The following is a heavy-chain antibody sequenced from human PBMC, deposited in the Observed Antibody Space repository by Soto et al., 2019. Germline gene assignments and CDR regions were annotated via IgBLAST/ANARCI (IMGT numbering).Heavy chain of an antibody. CDR1: GYIFTNYW. D-gene: IGHD1-1*01. Sequence: PGESLKISCKGSGYIFTNYWIGWVRQMPGKGLEWMGIIYPGDSDTKYSPSFQGQVTISADKSINTAYLQWSSLKASDTAMYYCASLSHLEPRSAFDYWGQGTLVTVSS. J-gene: IGHJ4*02. CDR3: ASLSHLEPRSAFDY. V-gene: IGHV5-51*01. CDR2: IYPGDSDT.